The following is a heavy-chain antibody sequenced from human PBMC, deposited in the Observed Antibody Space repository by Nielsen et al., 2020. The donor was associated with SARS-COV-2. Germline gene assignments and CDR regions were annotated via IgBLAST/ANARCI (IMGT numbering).Heavy chain of an antibody. V-gene: IGHV1-18*04. CDR1: GYTFTTYG. J-gene: IGHJ6*03. CDR2: ISSYDGNT. Sequence: ASVKVSCKASGYTFTTYGIGWVRQAPGQGLEWMGWISSYDGNTNYAQQFQGRLTMTRDTSTSTAYMKLGSLRSDDTAVYYCARSVGYSSSWPKDYYHYMDVWGEGTTVTVSS. D-gene: IGHD6-13*01. CDR3: ARSVGYSSSWPKDYYHYMDV.